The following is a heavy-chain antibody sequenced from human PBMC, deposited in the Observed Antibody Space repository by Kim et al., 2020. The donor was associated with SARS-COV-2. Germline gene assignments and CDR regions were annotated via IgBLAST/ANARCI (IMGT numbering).Heavy chain of an antibody. CDR3: AKVKAPSSGWCFDP. Sequence: GGSLRLSCAASGFTFSSYAMSWVRQAPGKGLEWVSAISSSGTGTHYADSVKGRFTISRDNSKNTLYLQMNSLRAEDTAVYYCAKVKAPSSGWCFDPWGQGTLVTVPS. D-gene: IGHD6-19*01. V-gene: IGHV3-23*01. CDR2: ISSSGTGT. J-gene: IGHJ5*02. CDR1: GFTFSSYA.